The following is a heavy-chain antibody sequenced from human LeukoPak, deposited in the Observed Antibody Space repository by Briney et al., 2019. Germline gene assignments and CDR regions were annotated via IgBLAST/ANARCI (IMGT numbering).Heavy chain of an antibody. J-gene: IGHJ4*02. V-gene: IGHV4-59*08. Sequence: SETLSLTCTVSGGSISSYYWSWIRQPPGKGLEWIGYIYYSGSSNYNPSLKSRVTISVDTSKNQFSLELSSVTAADTAVYYCARHLSDPAYCGGDCYADYWGQGTLVTVSS. CDR3: ARHLSDPAYCGGDCYADY. CDR2: IYYSGSS. D-gene: IGHD2-21*02. CDR1: GGSISSYY.